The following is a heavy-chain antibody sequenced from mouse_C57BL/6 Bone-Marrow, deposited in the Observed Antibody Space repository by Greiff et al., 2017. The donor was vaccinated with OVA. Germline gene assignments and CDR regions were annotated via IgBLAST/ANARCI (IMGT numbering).Heavy chain of an antibody. J-gene: IGHJ3*01. Sequence: EVQRVESGGGLVKPGGSLKLSCAASGFTFSDYGMHWVRQAPEKGLEWVAYISSGSSTIYYADTVKGRFTISRDNAKNTLFLQMTSLRSEDTAMYYCARPRTGTGFSFAYWGQGTLVTVSA. CDR1: GFTFSDYG. CDR2: ISSGSSTI. V-gene: IGHV5-17*01. D-gene: IGHD4-1*01. CDR3: ARPRTGTGFSFAY.